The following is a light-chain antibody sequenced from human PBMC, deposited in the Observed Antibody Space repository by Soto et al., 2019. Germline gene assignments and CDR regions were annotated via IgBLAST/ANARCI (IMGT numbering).Light chain of an antibody. Sequence: QSVLTQPASVSGSPGQSITISCTGTSSDVGGYNYVSWYQQHPGKAPKLMIYAVSNRPSGVSNRFSGSKSGNTASLTISGLQAEDEADYYCSSYTSSITWVFGGGTKVTVL. V-gene: IGLV2-14*01. CDR1: SSDVGGYNY. J-gene: IGLJ3*02. CDR2: AVS. CDR3: SSYTSSITWV.